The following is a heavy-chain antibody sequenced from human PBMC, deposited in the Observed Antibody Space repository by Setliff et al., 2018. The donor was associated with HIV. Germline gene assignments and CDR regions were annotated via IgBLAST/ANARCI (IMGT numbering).Heavy chain of an antibody. V-gene: IGHV4-34*01. D-gene: IGHD3-9*01. CDR3: ARQTWEYYDTLTGYYRSPKNFDS. Sequence: SETLSLTCAVYGGSFSGYYWSWIRQPPGKGLEWIGEINHRGSINYNPSLKSRVTISLDTSKNQFFLKLSSVTAPDTAIYYCARQTWEYYDTLTGYYRSPKNFDSWGQGTLVTVSS. J-gene: IGHJ4*02. CDR1: GGSFSGYY. CDR2: INHRGSI.